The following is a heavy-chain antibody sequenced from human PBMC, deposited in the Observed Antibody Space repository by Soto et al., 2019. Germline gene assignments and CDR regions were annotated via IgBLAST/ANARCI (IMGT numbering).Heavy chain of an antibody. J-gene: IGHJ4*02. CDR3: ARSLWSYSSSSYHFDY. CDR1: GGTFSSYA. Sequence: QVQLVQSGAEVKKPGSSVKVSCKASGGTFSSYAISWVRQAPGQGLEWMGGIIPICGTANYAQKFQGRVTITADESTSTAYMELSSLRSEDTAVYYCARSLWSYSSSSYHFDYWGQGTLVTVSS. D-gene: IGHD6-6*01. CDR2: IIPICGTA. V-gene: IGHV1-69*01.